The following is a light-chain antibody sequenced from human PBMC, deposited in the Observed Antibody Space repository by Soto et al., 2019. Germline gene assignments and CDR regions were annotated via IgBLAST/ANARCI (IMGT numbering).Light chain of an antibody. Sequence: DIPMTQSPPTLSASVGDRVTITCRASQSISTWLDWYQQKPGKAPKLLIYKASSLESGVPSRFSGSGSGTEFTLTISSLQPDDFATYYCRHYNSYSETFGQGTKVEIK. CDR2: KAS. CDR3: RHYNSYSET. J-gene: IGKJ1*01. V-gene: IGKV1-5*03. CDR1: QSISTW.